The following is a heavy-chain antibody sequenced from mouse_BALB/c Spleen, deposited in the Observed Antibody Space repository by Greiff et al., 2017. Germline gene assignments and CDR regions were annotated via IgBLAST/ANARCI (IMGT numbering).Heavy chain of an antibody. CDR1: GYTFTSYW. CDR2: IYPGNSDT. V-gene: IGHV1-5*01. J-gene: IGHJ4*01. Sequence: EVQLQQSGTVLARPGASVKMSCKASGYTFTSYWMPWVKQRPGQGLEWIGAIYPGNSDTSYNQKFKGKAKLTAVTSTSTAYRELSSLTNEGSAVYYCTRKGGENAMDYWGQGTSVTVSA. CDR3: TRKGGENAMDY.